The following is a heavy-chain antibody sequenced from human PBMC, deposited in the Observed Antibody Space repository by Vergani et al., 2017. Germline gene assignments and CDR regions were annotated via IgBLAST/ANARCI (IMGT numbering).Heavy chain of an antibody. CDR3: ARGLWDCTHIRCSPPSY. D-gene: IGHD2-8*01. J-gene: IGHJ4*02. Sequence: EVQLVESGGGLVKPGGSLRLSCAASGFSFSSYSMNWVRQAPGKGLEWVASISGSSSYVFYRDSVEGRFTITRDNAKKSVYLQMNSRRAEDTAMYFCARGLWDCTHIRCSPPSYWGQGTQVTVSS. V-gene: IGHV3-21*02. CDR1: GFSFSSYS. CDR2: ISGSSSYV.